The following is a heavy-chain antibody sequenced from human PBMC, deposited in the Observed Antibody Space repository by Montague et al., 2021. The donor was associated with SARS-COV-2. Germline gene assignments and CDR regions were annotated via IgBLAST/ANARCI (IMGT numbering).Heavy chain of an antibody. J-gene: IGHJ4*01. V-gene: IGHV4-59*02. D-gene: IGHD6-13*01. CDR3: ARGESYSTSWYYFFDY. Sequence: SETLSLTCTVSGGSVSSYYWSWIRQPPGKGLEWIGYIYYSGNTNYNPSLKSRVTISVDTSKNQVSLKLSSVTAADTAVYYCARGESYSTSWYYFFDYWGQEPWSPSPQ. CDR2: IYYSGNT. CDR1: GGSVSSYY.